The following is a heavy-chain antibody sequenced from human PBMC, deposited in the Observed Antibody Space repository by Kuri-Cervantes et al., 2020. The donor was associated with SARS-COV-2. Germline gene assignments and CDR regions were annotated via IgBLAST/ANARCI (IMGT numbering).Heavy chain of an antibody. D-gene: IGHD3-22*01. CDR3: ARDSRITMVVEGGPGAFDI. J-gene: IGHJ3*02. CDR1: GFTVSSNY. CDR2: IYSGGST. V-gene: IGHV3-66*01. Sequence: GGSLRLSCAASGFTVSSNYMSWVRQAPGKGLEWVSVIYSGGSTYYADSVKGRFTISRDNSKNTLYLQMDSLRAEDTAVYYCARDSRITMVVEGGPGAFDIWGRGTMVTVSS.